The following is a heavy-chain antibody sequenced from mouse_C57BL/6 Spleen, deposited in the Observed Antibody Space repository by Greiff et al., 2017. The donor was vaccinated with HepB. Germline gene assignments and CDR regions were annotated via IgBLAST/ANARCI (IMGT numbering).Heavy chain of an antibody. Sequence: EVKLVESGGGLVKPGGSLKLSCAASGFTFSSYAMSWVRQTPEKRLEWVATISDGGSYTYYPDNVKGRFTISRDNAKNNLYLQMSHLKSEDTAMYYCAREGDYSYYFDYWGQGTTLTVSS. J-gene: IGHJ2*01. CDR3: AREGDYSYYFDY. CDR2: ISDGGSYT. CDR1: GFTFSSYA. D-gene: IGHD2-4*01. V-gene: IGHV5-4*01.